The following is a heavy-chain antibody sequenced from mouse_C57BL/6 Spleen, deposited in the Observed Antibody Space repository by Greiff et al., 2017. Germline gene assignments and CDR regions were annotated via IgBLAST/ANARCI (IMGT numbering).Heavy chain of an antibody. V-gene: IGHV5-17*01. Sequence: EVQLVESGGGLVKPGGSLKLSCAASGFTFSDYGMHWVRQAPEQGLEWVAYICSGSSSIYYADTVKGRVTLSRDNAKNTRFLQMTSLRSEDTAMYYCARERGDGCPRGYVGGWGKGTTLTVSS. CDR2: ICSGSSSI. J-gene: IGHJ2*01. CDR3: ARERGDGCPRGYVGG. CDR1: GFTFSDYG. D-gene: IGHD2-3*01.